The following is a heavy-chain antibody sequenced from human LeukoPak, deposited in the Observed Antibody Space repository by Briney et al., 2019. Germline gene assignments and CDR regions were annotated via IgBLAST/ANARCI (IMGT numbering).Heavy chain of an antibody. D-gene: IGHD3-9*01. Sequence: PGGSLRLSCAASGFTFSDYYMSWIRQAPGKGLEWVSYISSSGSTVYYADSVKGRFTISRDNAKNSLYLQMNSLRAEDTAVYYCARENLVLRYFDRLGWFDPWGQGTLVTVSS. V-gene: IGHV3-11*01. CDR2: ISSSGSTV. CDR3: ARENLVLRYFDRLGWFDP. J-gene: IGHJ5*02. CDR1: GFTFSDYY.